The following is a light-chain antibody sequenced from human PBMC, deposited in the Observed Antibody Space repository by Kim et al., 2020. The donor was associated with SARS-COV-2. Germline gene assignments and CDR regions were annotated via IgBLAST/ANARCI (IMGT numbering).Light chain of an antibody. CDR1: NSNIGSHD. V-gene: IGLV1-47*01. J-gene: IGLJ3*02. Sequence: QSVLTQPPSVSGTPGQRVIISCSGSNSNIGSHDVYWYQQRPGTAPKVLIYRNNQRPSGVPDRFSGSKSDTSASLAISGLGSDDEADYCCAAWDDTLSGPVFGGGTQLTVL. CDR3: AAWDDTLSGPV. CDR2: RNN.